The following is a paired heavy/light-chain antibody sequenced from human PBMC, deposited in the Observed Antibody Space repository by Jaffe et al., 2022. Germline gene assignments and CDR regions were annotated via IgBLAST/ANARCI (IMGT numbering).Light chain of an antibody. V-gene: IGLV2-8*01. Sequence: QSALTQPPSASGSPGQSVTISCTGTSSDIGGYDYVSWHQQHPGKAPKLMIYEVTKRPSGVPDRFSGSKSGNTASLTVSGLQAEDEADYYCSSYAGSNNLNVFGGGTKLTVL. J-gene: IGLJ2*01. CDR2: EVT. CDR3: SSYAGSNNLNV. CDR1: SSDIGGYDY.
Heavy chain of an antibody. J-gene: IGHJ4*02. V-gene: IGHV3-23*01. CDR1: GFSFSSYA. D-gene: IGHD6-19*01. CDR3: VEVVGNGWPLSQ. Sequence: EVQLLESGGGLVQPGESLRLSCAASGFSFSSYAMSWVRQAPGKGLEWVSTVTNDGGRTYYADSVKGRFTISRDNSKNTLSLQMNSLRAEDTAVYYCVEVVGNGWPLSQWGQGTLVTVSS. CDR2: VTNDGGRT.